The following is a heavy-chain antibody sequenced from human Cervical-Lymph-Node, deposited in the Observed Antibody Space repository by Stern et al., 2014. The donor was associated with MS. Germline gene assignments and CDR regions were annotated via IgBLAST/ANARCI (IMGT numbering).Heavy chain of an antibody. D-gene: IGHD4-17*01. CDR1: GFTFSSYS. V-gene: IGHV3-21*01. CDR2: ISSSSSYI. J-gene: IGHJ4*02. CDR3: ARDIDYGDYSPLDY. Sequence: EVQLEESGGGLVKPGGSLRLSCAASGFTFSSYSMNWVRQAPGKGLEWVSSISSSSSYIYYADSVKGRFTISRDNAKNSLYLQMNSLRAEDTAVHYCARDIDYGDYSPLDYWGQGTLVTVSS.